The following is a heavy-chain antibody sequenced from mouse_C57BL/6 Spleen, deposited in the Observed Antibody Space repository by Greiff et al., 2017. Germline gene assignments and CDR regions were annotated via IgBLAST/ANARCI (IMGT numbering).Heavy chain of an antibody. D-gene: IGHD2-4*01. CDR2: ISSGSSTI. CDR3: ARNDYDGGFAY. Sequence: EVMLVESGGGLVKPGGSLKLSCAASGFTFSDYGMHWVRQAPEKGLEWVAYISSGSSTIYYADTVKGRFTISRDNAKNTLFLQMTSLRSEDTAMYYCARNDYDGGFAYWGQGTLVTVSA. J-gene: IGHJ3*01. V-gene: IGHV5-17*01. CDR1: GFTFSDYG.